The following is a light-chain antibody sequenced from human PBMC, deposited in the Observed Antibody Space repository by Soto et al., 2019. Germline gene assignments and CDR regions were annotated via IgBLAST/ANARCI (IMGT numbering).Light chain of an antibody. V-gene: IGKV3D-15*01. CDR1: QTVNSK. CDR2: DAS. J-gene: IGKJ1*01. CDR3: QQYNNWWT. Sequence: EVVMTQSPATLSVTPGERATLSCRAGQTVNSKLAWYQQKPGQAPRLLIYDASTRATGIPARFSGSGSGTDFTLTISSLQSEDFAVYYCQQYNNWWTFGQGTKVDI.